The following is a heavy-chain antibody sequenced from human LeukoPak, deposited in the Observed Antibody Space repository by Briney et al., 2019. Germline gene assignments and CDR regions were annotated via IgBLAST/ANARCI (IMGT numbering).Heavy chain of an antibody. V-gene: IGHV3-48*03. Sequence: TGGSLRLSCAASGFTFSSYEMNWVRQAPGKGLEWVSYISSSGSTIYYADSVKGRFTISRDNAKNSLFLQMNSLRDEDTAVYYCARDEEAVDYYFDYWGQGTLVTVSS. CDR3: ARDEEAVDYYFDY. J-gene: IGHJ4*02. CDR2: ISSSGSTI. CDR1: GFTFSSYE. D-gene: IGHD6-19*01.